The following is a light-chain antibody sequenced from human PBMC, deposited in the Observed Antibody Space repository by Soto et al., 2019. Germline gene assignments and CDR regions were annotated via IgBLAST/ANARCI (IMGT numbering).Light chain of an antibody. J-gene: IGKJ5*01. Sequence: EIVMTQSPATLSVSPGETGTLSCRASQYVSNKVAWYQQKPGQAPSLLILGASTRATGVPARFSGSGSGTEFTLSISSLQSEDFAVYYCKQYKEWPPFTFGQGTRLEIK. CDR1: QYVSNK. CDR3: KQYKEWPPFT. CDR2: GAS. V-gene: IGKV3-15*01.